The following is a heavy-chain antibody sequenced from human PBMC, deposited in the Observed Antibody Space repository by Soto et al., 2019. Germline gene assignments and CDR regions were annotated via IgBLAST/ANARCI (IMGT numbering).Heavy chain of an antibody. CDR2: IYYSGST. Sequence: SETLSLTCTVSGGSISSGGYYWSWIRQHPGKGLEWIGYIYYSGSTYYNPSLKSRVTISVDTSKNQFSLKLSSVTAADTAVYYCAKGRSTSCYSPSDHWGQGTLVTVSS. D-gene: IGHD2-2*02. V-gene: IGHV4-31*03. J-gene: IGHJ4*02. CDR3: AKGRSTSCYSPSDH. CDR1: GGSISSGGYY.